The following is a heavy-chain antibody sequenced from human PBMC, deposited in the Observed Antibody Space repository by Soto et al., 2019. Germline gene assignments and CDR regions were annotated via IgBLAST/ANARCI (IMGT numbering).Heavy chain of an antibody. Sequence: QITVKESGPTLVTPTQTLTLTCTFSGFSFSSSGAGVGWIRQPPGKALEWLALIFWNDDKRYTPSLNSRLTIPKDTSKNQVVLTMSNLDPVDTATYFCAHRRGASTTGGAFDIWGLGTKVSVSS. CDR2: IFWNDDK. CDR1: GFSFSSSGAG. CDR3: AHRRGASTTGGAFDI. D-gene: IGHD1-1*01. V-gene: IGHV2-5*01. J-gene: IGHJ3*02.